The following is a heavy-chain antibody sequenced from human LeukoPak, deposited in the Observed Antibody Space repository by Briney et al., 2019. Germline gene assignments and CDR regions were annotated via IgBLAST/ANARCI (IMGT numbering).Heavy chain of an antibody. Sequence: SETLSLTCTVSGGSISSYYWSWIRQPPGKGLEWIGYIYYSGSTNYNPSLKSRVTISIDTSKNHFSLRLTSVTAADTAVYYCAREMAGTSVFDYWGQGTLVTVSS. CDR2: IYYSGST. J-gene: IGHJ4*02. D-gene: IGHD6-19*01. CDR1: GGSISSYY. V-gene: IGHV4-59*01. CDR3: AREMAGTSVFDY.